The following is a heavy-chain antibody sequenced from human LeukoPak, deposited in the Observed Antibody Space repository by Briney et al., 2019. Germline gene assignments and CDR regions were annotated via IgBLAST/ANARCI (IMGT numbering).Heavy chain of an antibody. Sequence: GGSLRLSCAVSGFTFSSYSMNWVRQAPGKGLEWVSSISSISYIYYAELVKGRFTISRDTAKNSLYLEMNSLRAEDTAVYYCARENGRLGVNDYSNYEPGGDAFDIWGQGTMVTVSS. V-gene: IGHV3-21*01. D-gene: IGHD4-11*01. J-gene: IGHJ3*02. CDR2: ISSISYI. CDR1: GFTFSSYS. CDR3: ARENGRLGVNDYSNYEPGGDAFDI.